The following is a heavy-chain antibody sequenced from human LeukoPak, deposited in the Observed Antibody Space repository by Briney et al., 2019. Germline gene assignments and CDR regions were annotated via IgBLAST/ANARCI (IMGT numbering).Heavy chain of an antibody. V-gene: IGHV3-33*01. J-gene: IGHJ4*02. CDR2: IWYDGSHK. Sequence: PGGSLRLSCAASGFTFSSYGVHWVRQTPGKGLEWVAIIWYDGSHKNYADSVKGRFTISRDNAKNSLYLQMNSLRAEDTAVYYCARVQRLVGATISDYWGQGTLVTVSS. CDR3: ARVQRLVGATISDY. CDR1: GFTFSSYG. D-gene: IGHD1-26*01.